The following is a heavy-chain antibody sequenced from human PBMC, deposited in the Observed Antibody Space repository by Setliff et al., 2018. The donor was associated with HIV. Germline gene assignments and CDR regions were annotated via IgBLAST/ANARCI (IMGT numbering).Heavy chain of an antibody. CDR1: GGSISTTTYF. D-gene: IGHD5-12*01. Sequence: SETLSLTCTVSGGSISTTTYFWTWIRQPAGKGLEWIGHVYPSGSTNYNPALQSRVAISVDTSKNQFTLQLSSVTAADTAMYFCASDHGVATVVMDYYSGMDVWG. V-gene: IGHV4-61*09. J-gene: IGHJ6*01. CDR2: VYPSGST. CDR3: ASDHGVATVVMDYYSGMDV.